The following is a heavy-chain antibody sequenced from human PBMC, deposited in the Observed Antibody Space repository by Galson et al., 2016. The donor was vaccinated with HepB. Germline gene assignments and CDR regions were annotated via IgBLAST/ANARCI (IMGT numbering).Heavy chain of an antibody. V-gene: IGHV3-7*03. CDR3: ALYYYDSSGFVEYFQH. D-gene: IGHD3-22*01. Sequence: SLRLSCATSGFTFGSVWMSWVRQAPGKGLEWVANIKPDGSERYYVDSLKGRFTISRDNARNSLHLQMNSLRAEDTAVYYCALYYYDSSGFVEYFQHWGQGTRVTVSS. CDR2: IKPDGSER. J-gene: IGHJ1*01. CDR1: GFTFGSVW.